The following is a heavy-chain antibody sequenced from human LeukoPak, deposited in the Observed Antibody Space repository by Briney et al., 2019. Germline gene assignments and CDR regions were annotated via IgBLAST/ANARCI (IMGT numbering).Heavy chain of an antibody. CDR1: GFTFSSYW. J-gene: IGHJ4*02. D-gene: IGHD3-22*01. CDR3: AGEGKGYYYDSSGYYFDY. V-gene: IGHV3-7*01. Sequence: PGGSLRLSCAASGFTFSSYWMSWVRQAPGKGLEWVANIKQDGSEKYYVDSVKGRFTISRDNAKNSLYLQMNSLRAEDTAVYYCAGEGKGYYYDSSGYYFDYWGQGTLVTVSS. CDR2: IKQDGSEK.